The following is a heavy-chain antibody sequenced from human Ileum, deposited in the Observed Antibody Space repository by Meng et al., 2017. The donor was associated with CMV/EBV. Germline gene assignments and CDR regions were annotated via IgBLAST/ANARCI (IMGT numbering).Heavy chain of an antibody. Sequence: GGSLRLSCEASGFAFSNHWMHWVRRAPGKGLLWVSRIHSDGSGIAYADSVKGRFTISRDNAKNTVYLQMNSLRGEDTAVYYCARASPYSSSYFDYWDQGAVVTVSS. V-gene: IGHV3-74*01. CDR2: IHSDGSGI. CDR1: GFAFSNHW. CDR3: ARASPYSSSYFDY. J-gene: IGHJ4*02. D-gene: IGHD6-6*01.